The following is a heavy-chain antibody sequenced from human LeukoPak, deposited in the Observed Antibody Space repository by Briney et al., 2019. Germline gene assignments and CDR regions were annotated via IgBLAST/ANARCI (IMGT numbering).Heavy chain of an antibody. Sequence: GGSLRLSCAASGLTVSSGYMSWVRQAPGKGLEWVSIIYIGDNPHYADSVKGRFTISRHNSKNTLYLQMNSLRAEDTAVYYCARVRPWVFDYWGQGTLVTVSS. CDR2: IYIGDNP. J-gene: IGHJ4*02. CDR3: ARVRPWVFDY. CDR1: GLTVSSGY. V-gene: IGHV3-53*04.